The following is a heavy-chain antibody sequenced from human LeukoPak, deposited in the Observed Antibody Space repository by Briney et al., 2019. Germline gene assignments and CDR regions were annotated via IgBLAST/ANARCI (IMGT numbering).Heavy chain of an antibody. D-gene: IGHD2-2*02. CDR1: GYTFTGYY. CDR2: INPNSGGT. CDR3: ARGFVVVPAAIAPYFDY. Sequence: GASLKGSCKASGYTFTGYYMHWVRQAPGQSLEWPGWINPNSGGTNYAQKFQGRVTMTRDTSISTAYMELSRLRSDDTAVYYCARGFVVVPAAIAPYFDYWGQGTLVTVSS. J-gene: IGHJ4*02. V-gene: IGHV1-2*02.